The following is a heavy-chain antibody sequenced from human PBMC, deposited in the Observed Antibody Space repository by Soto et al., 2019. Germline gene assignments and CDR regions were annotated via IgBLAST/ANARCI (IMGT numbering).Heavy chain of an antibody. D-gene: IGHD1-7*01. J-gene: IGHJ6*02. V-gene: IGHV2-5*02. CDR3: AGWNYESGLDV. CDR1: GFSLNTNGMG. CDR2: IYWDEDK. Sequence: QITLKESGPTLVRPTQTLTLTCSFSGFSLNTNGMGVGWIRQPPGKALEWLAFIYWDEDKRYSPSLKTRLTVTTDTSKNAVVPTLTNPDPVDTGTYYCAGWNYESGLDVWGQGTTVTVSS.